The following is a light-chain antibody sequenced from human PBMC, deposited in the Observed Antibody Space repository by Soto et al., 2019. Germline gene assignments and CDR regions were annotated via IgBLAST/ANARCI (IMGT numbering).Light chain of an antibody. Sequence: DIVMTQSPDSLAVPLGARATINCKSSQSLLYSSNNKNYLAWYQQKSGQPPKLIIYWASTRESGVPDRFSGSGSATDFTLTISSLQAEDVAVYYCQQYYSLPINFGQGTRLEIK. V-gene: IGKV4-1*01. CDR3: QQYYSLPIN. J-gene: IGKJ5*01. CDR2: WAS. CDR1: QSLLYSSNNKNY.